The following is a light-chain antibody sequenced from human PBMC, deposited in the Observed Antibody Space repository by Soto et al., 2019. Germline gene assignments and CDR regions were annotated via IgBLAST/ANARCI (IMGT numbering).Light chain of an antibody. CDR1: SSNIGSHT. CDR2: SNT. V-gene: IGLV1-44*01. CDR3: AAWDDSLNGVV. J-gene: IGLJ2*01. Sequence: QSVLTQPPSASGTPGQTIAISCSGGSSNIGSHTVNWYQQLPGTAPRLLIYSNTQRPSGVPDRSSGSKSGTSASLAITGLQSEDEGDYYCAAWDDSLNGVVFGGGTKVTVL.